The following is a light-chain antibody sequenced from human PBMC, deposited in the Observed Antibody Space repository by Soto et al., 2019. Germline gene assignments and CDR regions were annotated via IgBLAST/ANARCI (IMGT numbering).Light chain of an antibody. CDR2: DAS. J-gene: IGKJ3*01. CDR1: QDISNY. V-gene: IGKV1-33*01. Sequence: DIQMTQSPSSLSASVGDRVTITCQASQDISNYLNWYQQKPGKAPKLLIYDASNLETGVPSRFSGSGSGTDFTFIISRLQAEDIATYYCQQYDNLPPFTFGPGTKVDIK. CDR3: QQYDNLPPFT.